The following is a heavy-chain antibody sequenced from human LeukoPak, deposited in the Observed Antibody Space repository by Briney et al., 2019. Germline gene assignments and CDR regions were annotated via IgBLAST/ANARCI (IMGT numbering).Heavy chain of an antibody. V-gene: IGHV3-7*01. CDR2: IKEDGSEK. CDR3: AREHDYGDYVDY. J-gene: IGHJ4*02. Sequence: PGGSLRLSCAASGFIFSSYWMSWVRQAPGKGLEWVANIKEDGSEKKYVDSVKGRFTISRDNAKNSVYLQMNSLRAEDTAVYYCAREHDYGDYVDYWGQGTLVTVSS. CDR1: GFIFSSYW. D-gene: IGHD4-17*01.